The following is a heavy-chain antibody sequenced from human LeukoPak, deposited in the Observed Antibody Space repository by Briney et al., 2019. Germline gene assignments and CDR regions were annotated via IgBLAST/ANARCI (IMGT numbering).Heavy chain of an antibody. CDR2: IKQDGSEK. CDR3: ASDSTSYYFAY. J-gene: IGHJ4*02. Sequence: GGSLRLSCAASGFTFSSYWMSWVRQAPGKGLEWVANIKQDGSEKYYVDSVKGRFTISRDNARNSLYLQMNSLRAEDTAVYYCASDSTSYYFAYWGQGTLVTVPS. CDR1: GFTFSSYW. V-gene: IGHV3-7*01. D-gene: IGHD2/OR15-2a*01.